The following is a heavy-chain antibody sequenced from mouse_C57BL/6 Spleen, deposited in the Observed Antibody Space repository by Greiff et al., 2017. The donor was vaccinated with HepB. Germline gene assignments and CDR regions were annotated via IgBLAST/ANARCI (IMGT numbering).Heavy chain of an antibody. CDR2: INPSTGGT. Sequence: EVQLQESGPELVKPGASVKISCKASGYSFTGYYMNWVKQSPEKSLEWIGEINPSTGGTTYNQKFKAKATLTVDKSSSTAYMQLKSLTSEDSAVYYCARREAWFAYWGQGTLVTVSA. J-gene: IGHJ3*01. CDR3: ARREAWFAY. V-gene: IGHV1-42*01. CDR1: GYSFTGYY.